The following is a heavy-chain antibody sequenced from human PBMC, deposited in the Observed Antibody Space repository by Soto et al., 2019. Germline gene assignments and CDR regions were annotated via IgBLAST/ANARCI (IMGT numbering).Heavy chain of an antibody. J-gene: IGHJ4*02. Sequence: QVQLVQSGAEVKKPGSSVKVSSKASGGTFSSYAISWVRQAPGQGLEWMGGIIPIFGTANYAQKFQGRVTITADESTSTAYMELSSLRSEDTAVYYCARRRDGYQPDQFDYWGQGTLVTVSS. V-gene: IGHV1-69*12. CDR1: GGTFSSYA. D-gene: IGHD5-12*01. CDR3: ARRRDGYQPDQFDY. CDR2: IIPIFGTA.